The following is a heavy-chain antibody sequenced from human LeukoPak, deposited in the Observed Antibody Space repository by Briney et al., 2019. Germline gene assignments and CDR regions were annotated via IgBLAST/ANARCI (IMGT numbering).Heavy chain of an antibody. CDR2: ISGSGGST. J-gene: IGHJ4*02. CDR3: APQRRYSGYLDY. CDR1: GFTVSSNY. V-gene: IGHV3-23*01. D-gene: IGHD5-12*01. Sequence: GGSLRLSCAASGFTVSSNYMSWVRQAPGKGLEWVSAISGSGGSTYYADSVKGRFTISRDNSKNTLYLQMNSLRAEDTAVYYCAPQRRYSGYLDYWGQGTLVTVSS.